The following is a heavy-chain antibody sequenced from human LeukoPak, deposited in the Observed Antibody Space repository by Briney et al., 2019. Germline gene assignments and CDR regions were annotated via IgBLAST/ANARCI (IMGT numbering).Heavy chain of an antibody. V-gene: IGHV3-23*01. CDR1: GFNFRDAA. D-gene: IGHD5-24*01. CDR2: ISGSGGTT. Sequence: SGGSLRLSCAASGFNFRDAAMTWVRQAPGKGLEWVSVISGSGGTTYYADSVKGRFTISRDNSKNTVYLQMDSLRAEDTAVYYCAKDSRDGYNYVNWYFDLWGRGTLVTVSS. J-gene: IGHJ2*01. CDR3: AKDSRDGYNYVNWYFDL.